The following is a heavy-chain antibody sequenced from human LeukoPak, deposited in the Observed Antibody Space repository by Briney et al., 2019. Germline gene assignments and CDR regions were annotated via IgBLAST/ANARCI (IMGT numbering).Heavy chain of an antibody. CDR3: ARCGRSDWYFDL. CDR2: ISSTSTYI. D-gene: IGHD1-26*01. J-gene: IGHJ2*01. CDR1: GFTFSSYS. V-gene: IGHV3-21*01. Sequence: PGGSLRLSCAVSGFTFSSYSRNWVRQPPGKGLEWVSSISSTSTYISYADSVKGRFTISRDNAKNSLYLQMNSLRAEDTAVYYCARCGRSDWYFDLWGRGTLVTVSS.